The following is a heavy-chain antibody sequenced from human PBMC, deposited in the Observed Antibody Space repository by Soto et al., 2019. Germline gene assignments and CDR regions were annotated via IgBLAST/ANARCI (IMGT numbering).Heavy chain of an antibody. CDR3: ARGGISHWAYFYYMDV. Sequence: SETLSLTCVPCGGSLSVYFCSWIRQPPGMALEWIGEINHLGSINYNPSLKSRVTMSVDTSKNQFSLTLNSVTAADTATYYCARGGISHWAYFYYMDVWDRGTTVTVSS. D-gene: IGHD2-21*01. CDR1: GGSLSVYF. J-gene: IGHJ6*03. CDR2: INHLGSI. V-gene: IGHV4-34*01.